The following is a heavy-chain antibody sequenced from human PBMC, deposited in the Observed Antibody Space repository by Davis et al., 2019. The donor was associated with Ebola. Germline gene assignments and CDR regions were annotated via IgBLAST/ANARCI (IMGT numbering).Heavy chain of an antibody. D-gene: IGHD1-26*01. CDR3: ALDSGSYGVDY. V-gene: IGHV1-69*04. CDR1: GGTFSSYV. Sequence: SVKVSCKASGGTFSSYVISWVRQAPGQGLEWMGRIIPILGIANYAQKFQGRVTITADKSTSTAYMELSSLRSEDTAVYYCALDSGSYGVDYWGQGTLVTVSS. J-gene: IGHJ4*02. CDR2: IIPILGIA.